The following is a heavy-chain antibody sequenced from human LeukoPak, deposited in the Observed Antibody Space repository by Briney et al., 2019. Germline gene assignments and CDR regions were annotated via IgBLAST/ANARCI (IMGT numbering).Heavy chain of an antibody. CDR3: ASQLGGYDSVSGY. J-gene: IGHJ4*02. V-gene: IGHV3-30*04. D-gene: IGHD5-12*01. CDR2: ISYDGSNK. CDR1: GFTFSTYA. Sequence: GGSLRLSCAASGFTFSTYAMHWVRQATGKGLEWVAVISYDGSNKYYADSVKGRFTISRDNSKNTLYLQMNSLRAEDTAVYYCASQLGGYDSVSGYWGQGTLVTVSS.